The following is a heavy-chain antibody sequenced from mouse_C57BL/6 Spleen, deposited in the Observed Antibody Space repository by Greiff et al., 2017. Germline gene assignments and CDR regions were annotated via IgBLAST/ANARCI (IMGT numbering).Heavy chain of an antibody. J-gene: IGHJ1*03. Sequence: EVMLVESGGGLVKPGGSLKLSCAASGFTFSSYAMSWVRQTPEKRLEWVATISDGGSYTYYPANVKGRFTISRDNAKNNLYLQMSHLKSEDTAMYYCARTGYFDVWGTGTTVTVSS. CDR1: GFTFSSYA. V-gene: IGHV5-4*03. CDR3: ARTGYFDV. CDR2: ISDGGSYT.